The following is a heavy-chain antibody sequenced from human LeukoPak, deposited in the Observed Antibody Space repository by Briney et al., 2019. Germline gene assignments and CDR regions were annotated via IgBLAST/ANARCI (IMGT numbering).Heavy chain of an antibody. V-gene: IGHV3-74*01. CDR2: TDRDGSRI. D-gene: IGHD4-23*01. CDR3: VRGNDYGGPHY. Sequence: GGSLRLSCAVSGFTFSSYWMHWVRQAPGKGLVWVSRTDRDGSRINYADSVKGRFSISRDNGKNTLFLQMNSLRAEDAAVYYCVRGNDYGGPHYWGQGTLVTVSS. CDR1: GFTFSSYW. J-gene: IGHJ4*02.